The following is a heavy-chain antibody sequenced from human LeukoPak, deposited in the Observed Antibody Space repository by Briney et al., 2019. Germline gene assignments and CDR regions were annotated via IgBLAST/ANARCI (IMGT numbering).Heavy chain of an antibody. J-gene: IGHJ4*02. CDR2: IYPRDGST. CDR1: GYSFTSNY. V-gene: IGHV1-46*01. CDR3: ARDQEAFDY. Sequence: GASVTVSCKASGYSFTSNYIHWVRQAPGQGLEWMGMIYPRDGSTSYAQKFQGRVTVTRDTPTSTVHMEPSGLRSEDTAVYYCARDQEAFDYWGQGTLVTVSS.